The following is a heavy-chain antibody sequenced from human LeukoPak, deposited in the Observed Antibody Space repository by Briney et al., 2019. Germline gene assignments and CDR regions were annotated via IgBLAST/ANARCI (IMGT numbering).Heavy chain of an antibody. CDR1: GGTFSSYA. CDR2: INAGNGNT. D-gene: IGHD5-18*01. Sequence: ASVKVSCKASGGTFSSYAISWVRRAPGQGLEWMGWINAGNGNTKYSQEFQGRVTITRDTSASTAYMELSSLRSEDMAVYYCARELGEDGYSYGYGLDYWGQGTLVTVSS. V-gene: IGHV1-3*03. J-gene: IGHJ4*02. CDR3: ARELGEDGYSYGYGLDY.